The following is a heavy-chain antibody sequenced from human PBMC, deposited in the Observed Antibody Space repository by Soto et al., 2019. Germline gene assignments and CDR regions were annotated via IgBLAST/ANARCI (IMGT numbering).Heavy chain of an antibody. CDR3: ARHDGFSSGWIFDY. CDR1: GGSINNYY. V-gene: IGHV4-59*04. CDR2: IYYHGNT. Sequence: SETLSLTCTVSGGSINNYYWSWIRQPPGKTLEWIGTIYYHGNTYSNPSLKSRVTISVDTSNNQLSLKLRSVTAADTAVYYCARHDGFSSGWIFDYWGHGTLVTVSS. D-gene: IGHD6-19*01. J-gene: IGHJ4*01.